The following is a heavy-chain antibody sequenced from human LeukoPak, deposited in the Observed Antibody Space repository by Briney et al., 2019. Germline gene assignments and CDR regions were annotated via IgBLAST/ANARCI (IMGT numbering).Heavy chain of an antibody. J-gene: IGHJ3*02. CDR1: GYTFTSYY. Sequence: GASVKVSCTASGYTFTSYYMHWVRQAPGQGLEWMGIINPSGGSTSYAQKFQGRVTMTRDTSTSTVYMELSSLRSEDTAVYYCASTPKQGGDAFDIWGQGTMVTVSS. V-gene: IGHV1-46*01. CDR2: INPSGGST. D-gene: IGHD3-16*01. CDR3: ASTPKQGGDAFDI.